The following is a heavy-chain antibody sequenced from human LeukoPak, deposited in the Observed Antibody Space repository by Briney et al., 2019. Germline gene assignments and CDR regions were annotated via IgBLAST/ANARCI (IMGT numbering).Heavy chain of an antibody. Sequence: PSETLSLTCTVSGGSISSGSYYWSWIRQPAGKGLEWIGRIYTSGSTNYNPSLKSRVTISVDTSKNQFSLKLSSVTAADTAVYYCAREGGRVATTFDAFDIWGQGTMVTVSS. CDR3: AREGGRVATTFDAFDI. D-gene: IGHD5-12*01. CDR1: GGSISSGSYY. CDR2: IYTSGST. J-gene: IGHJ3*02. V-gene: IGHV4-61*02.